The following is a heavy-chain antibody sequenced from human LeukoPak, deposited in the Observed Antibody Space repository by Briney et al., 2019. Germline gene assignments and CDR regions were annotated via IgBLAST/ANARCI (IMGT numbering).Heavy chain of an antibody. V-gene: IGHV3-30*02. CDR3: AKVLYSSSWSSIYYFDY. CDR2: IRYDGSNK. Sequence: PGGSLRLSCAASGFTFSSYGMHWVRQAPGKGLEWVAFIRYDGSNKYYADSVKGRFTISRDNSKNTLYLQMNSLRAEDTAVYYCAKVLYSSSWSSIYYFDYWGQGTLVTVSS. J-gene: IGHJ4*02. CDR1: GFTFSSYG. D-gene: IGHD6-13*01.